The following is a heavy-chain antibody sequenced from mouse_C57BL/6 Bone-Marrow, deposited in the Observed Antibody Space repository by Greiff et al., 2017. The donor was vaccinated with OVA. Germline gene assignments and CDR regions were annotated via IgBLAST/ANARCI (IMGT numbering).Heavy chain of an antibody. V-gene: IGHV1-50*01. D-gene: IGHD2-5*01. CDR2: IDPSDSYT. CDR3: ARSGDSNYAYYFDY. Sequence: QVQLQQPGAELVKPGASVKLSCKASGYTFTSYWMQWVKQRPGQGLEWIGVIDPSDSYTNYNQKFKGKATLTVDTSSSTAYMQLSSLTSEDSAVYYCARSGDSNYAYYFDYWGQGTALTVSS. J-gene: IGHJ2*01. CDR1: GYTFTSYW.